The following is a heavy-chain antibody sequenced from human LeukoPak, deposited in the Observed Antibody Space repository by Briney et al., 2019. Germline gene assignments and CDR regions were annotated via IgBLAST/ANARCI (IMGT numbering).Heavy chain of an antibody. D-gene: IGHD5-12*01. CDR3: ARAQSGYDTTSFDY. J-gene: IGHJ4*02. Sequence: SETLTLTCTVSGCSISSYYWSWIRQPPGKGLEWIGYIYYSGSTNYNPSLKSRVTISVDTSKNQFSLKLSSVTAADTAVYYCARAQSGYDTTSFDYWGQGTLVTVSS. CDR2: IYYSGST. V-gene: IGHV4-59*01. CDR1: GCSISSYY.